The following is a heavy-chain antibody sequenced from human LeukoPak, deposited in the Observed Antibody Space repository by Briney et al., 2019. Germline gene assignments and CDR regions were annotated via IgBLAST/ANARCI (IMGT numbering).Heavy chain of an antibody. CDR2: IWYDGSNK. CDR3: ARDPQWWGMSYGIDV. J-gene: IGHJ6*02. D-gene: IGHD2-8*02. CDR1: GFTFSSYG. Sequence: GGSLRLSCAASGFTFSSYGMHWVRQAPGKGLEWVAVIWYDGSNKYYADSVKGRFTISRDNSKNTLYLQMNSLRAEDTAVYYCARDPQWWGMSYGIDVWGQGTTVTVSS. V-gene: IGHV3-33*01.